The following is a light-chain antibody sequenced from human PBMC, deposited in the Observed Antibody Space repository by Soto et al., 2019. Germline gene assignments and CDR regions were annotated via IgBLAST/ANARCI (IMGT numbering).Light chain of an antibody. CDR3: QQLNSYPRT. Sequence: DIQLTQSPSFMSASVGDRVTITCRASQGISRYLAWYQQKPGKAPKLLIYAASTLQSWVPSRFSGSGSGTEFPLTLSSLQPEDFATYYCQQLNSYPRTFGQGTKVEIK. CDR1: QGISRY. J-gene: IGKJ1*01. CDR2: AAS. V-gene: IGKV1-9*01.